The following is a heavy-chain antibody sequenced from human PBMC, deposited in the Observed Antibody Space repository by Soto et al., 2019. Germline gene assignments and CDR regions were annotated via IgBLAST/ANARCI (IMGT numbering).Heavy chain of an antibody. J-gene: IGHJ6*03. Sequence: SGPTLVNPTQTLTLTCTFSGFSLSTSRVGVGWIRQPPGKALEWLALIYWDDDKRYSPSLKSRLTITKDTSKNQVVLTMTNMDPVDTATYYCAHTPYYGSGSYYRYYYYYMDVWGKGTTVTVSS. CDR3: AHTPYYGSGSYYRYYYYYMDV. V-gene: IGHV2-5*02. CDR1: GFSLSTSRVG. CDR2: IYWDDDK. D-gene: IGHD3-10*01.